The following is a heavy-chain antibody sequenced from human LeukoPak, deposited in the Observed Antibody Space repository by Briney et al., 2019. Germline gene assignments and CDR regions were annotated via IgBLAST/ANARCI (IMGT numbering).Heavy chain of an antibody. J-gene: IGHJ4*02. D-gene: IGHD3-22*01. CDR3: ARDLDYYDSSGYRFDY. CDR2: ISSSSSYI. CDR1: GFTFSSYS. Sequence: AGGSLRLSCAASGFTFSSYSMNWVRQAPGKGLEWVSSISSSSSYIYYADSVKGRFTISRDNAKNSLYLQMNSLRAEDTAVYYCARDLDYYDSSGYRFDYWGQGTLVTVSS. V-gene: IGHV3-21*01.